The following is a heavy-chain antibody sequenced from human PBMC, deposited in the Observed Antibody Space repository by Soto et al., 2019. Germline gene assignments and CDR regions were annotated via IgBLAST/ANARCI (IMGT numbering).Heavy chain of an antibody. CDR2: ISGSGGST. V-gene: IGHV3-23*01. J-gene: IGHJ5*02. D-gene: IGHD2-2*01. Sequence: ELQLLESGGGLVQPGGSLRLSCAASGFIFSSYAMSWVRQAPGKGLEWVSAISGSGGSTYYADSVKGRFTISRDNSKNTLYLQMNSLRAEDTAVYYCAKEKSGTSCGNGFDPWGQGTLVTVSS. CDR3: AKEKSGTSCGNGFDP. CDR1: GFIFSSYA.